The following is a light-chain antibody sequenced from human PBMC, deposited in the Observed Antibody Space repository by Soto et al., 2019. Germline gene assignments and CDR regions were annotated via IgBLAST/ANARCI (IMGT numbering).Light chain of an antibody. V-gene: IGKV3-20*01. CDR1: RSVSSSY. CDR3: QQYSSSPT. J-gene: IGKJ4*01. CDR2: GAS. Sequence: EIVLTQSPGSLSLSLGERATLSCRASRSVSSSYLAWYQQKPGQAPRLLIFGASIRATGIPDRFSGSGSGSDFTLSISRQEAEDCAVYFCQQYSSSPTFGGGTKVEIK.